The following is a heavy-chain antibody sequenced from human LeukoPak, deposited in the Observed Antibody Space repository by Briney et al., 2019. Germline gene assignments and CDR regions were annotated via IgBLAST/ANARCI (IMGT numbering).Heavy chain of an antibody. D-gene: IGHD1-1*01. Sequence: GGSLRLSCAASGFSFSTYSMIWVRQAPWTGLEWVSSISSSSDYIYYADSVKGRFTISRDNAKNSLFLQMNSLRAEDTAVYYCARVKTGNWLSRGYYYMDVWGKGTTVTISS. J-gene: IGHJ6*03. CDR1: GFSFSTYS. V-gene: IGHV3-21*01. CDR2: ISSSSDYI. CDR3: ARVKTGNWLSRGYYYMDV.